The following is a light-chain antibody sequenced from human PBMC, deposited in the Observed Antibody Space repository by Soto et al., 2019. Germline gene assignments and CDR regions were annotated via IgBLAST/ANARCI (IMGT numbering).Light chain of an antibody. Sequence: IQLTQSPSSLSASIGDRVTITCQASQGIISYLAWYQQKPGKAPKLLIYAAPTLQRVVPSRFSGSGSGTDFTLTISSLQPEDFGTYYCQQLNSYPPTFGGGTKVEIK. J-gene: IGKJ4*01. CDR2: AAP. V-gene: IGKV1-9*01. CDR3: QQLNSYPPT. CDR1: QGIISY.